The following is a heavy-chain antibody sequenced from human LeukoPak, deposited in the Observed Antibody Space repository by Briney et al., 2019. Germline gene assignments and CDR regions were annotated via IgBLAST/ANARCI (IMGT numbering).Heavy chain of an antibody. D-gene: IGHD7-27*01. CDR3: ARFRETGEPPYWYFDL. Sequence: SETLSLTCTVSGGSISSYYWSWIRQPPGKGLEWIGYIYYSGSTNYNPSLQSRVTISVDTSKNQFSLKLSSVPASNTAVYYCARFRETGEPPYWYFDLWGRGTLVTVSS. J-gene: IGHJ2*01. CDR2: IYYSGST. CDR1: GGSISSYY. V-gene: IGHV4-59*08.